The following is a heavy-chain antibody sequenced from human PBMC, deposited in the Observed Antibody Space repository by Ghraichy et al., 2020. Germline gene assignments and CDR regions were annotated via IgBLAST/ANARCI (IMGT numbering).Heavy chain of an antibody. CDR1: GFTFDDYA. CDR3: AKQVSYYFDY. J-gene: IGHJ4*02. D-gene: IGHD2-8*01. CDR2: ISWNSGSI. V-gene: IGHV3-9*01. Sequence: SLRLSCAASGFTFDDYAMHWVRQAPGKGLEWVSGISWNSGSIGYADSVKGRFTISRDNAKNSLYLQMNSLRAEDTALYYCAKQVSYYFDYWGQGTLVTVSS.